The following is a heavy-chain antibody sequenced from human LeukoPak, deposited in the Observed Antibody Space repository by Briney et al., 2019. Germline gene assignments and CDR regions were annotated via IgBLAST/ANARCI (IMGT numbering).Heavy chain of an antibody. CDR1: GGTFSSYA. D-gene: IGHD3-10*01. Sequence: ASVKVSCKASGGTFSSYAISWVRQAPGQGLEWMGGIIPIFGTANYAQKFQGRVTITTDESTSTAYMELSSLRSEDTAVYYCESPIGGYGSGREGFDYWGQGTLVTVSS. J-gene: IGHJ4*02. CDR2: IIPIFGTA. V-gene: IGHV1-69*05. CDR3: ESPIGGYGSGREGFDY.